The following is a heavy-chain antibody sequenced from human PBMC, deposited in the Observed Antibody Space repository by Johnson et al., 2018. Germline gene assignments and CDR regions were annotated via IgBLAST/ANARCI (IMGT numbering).Heavy chain of an antibody. J-gene: IGHJ4*02. Sequence: QVQLVQSGAEVKKPGASVKVSCKASGYTLTTSYMHWVRQAPGQGLEWMGIINPSGGTTSYTQKFQGRLTMTRDPSTSTVYMELSRLRSDYTAVYYCARGPYSSSPVRPRLFDDWGQGTLVTVSS. CDR2: INPSGGTT. D-gene: IGHD6-6*01. CDR1: GYTLTTSY. V-gene: IGHV1-46*01. CDR3: ARGPYSSSPVRPRLFDD.